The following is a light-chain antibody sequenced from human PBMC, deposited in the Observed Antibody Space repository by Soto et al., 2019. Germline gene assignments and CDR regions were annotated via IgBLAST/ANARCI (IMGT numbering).Light chain of an antibody. Sequence: DIQMTQSPSSLSASVVDRVTITCRASQSISSYLNWYQQKPGKAPKLLIYAASSLQSGVPSRFSGSGSGTDFTLTISSLQPEDFATYYCPQTYSTPPTFGQGTKVDIK. CDR3: PQTYSTPPT. J-gene: IGKJ1*01. CDR1: QSISSY. V-gene: IGKV1-39*01. CDR2: AAS.